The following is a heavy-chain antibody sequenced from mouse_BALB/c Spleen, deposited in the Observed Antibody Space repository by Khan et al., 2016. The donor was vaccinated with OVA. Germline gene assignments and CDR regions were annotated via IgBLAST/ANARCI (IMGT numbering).Heavy chain of an antibody. CDR1: GYTFTSYD. CDR2: IFPGDDST. V-gene: IGHV1-85*01. CDR3: ASRYYGSNLYWYFDV. Sequence: QVQLQQSGAELVKPGASVKLSCKASGYTFTSYDINWVRQRPEQGLEWIGWIFPGDDSTKYNEKFKGKATLTTDKSSSTAYMQLSRLTSEYSAVYFVASRYYGSNLYWYFDVWGAGTTVTVSS. J-gene: IGHJ1*01. D-gene: IGHD1-1*01.